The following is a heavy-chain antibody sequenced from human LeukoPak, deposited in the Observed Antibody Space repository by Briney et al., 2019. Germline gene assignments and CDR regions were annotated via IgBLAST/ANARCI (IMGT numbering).Heavy chain of an antibody. Sequence: ASVKVSCKASGYTLTDHHLIWVRQAPGQGLEWMGWISAYNGNTNYAQKLQGRVTMTTDTSTSTAYMELRSLRSDDTAVYYCARVESRRGPTHFFDYWGQGTLVTVSS. J-gene: IGHJ4*02. V-gene: IGHV1-18*04. D-gene: IGHD3-3*02. CDR2: ISAYNGNT. CDR3: ARVESRRGPTHFFDY. CDR1: GYTLTDHH.